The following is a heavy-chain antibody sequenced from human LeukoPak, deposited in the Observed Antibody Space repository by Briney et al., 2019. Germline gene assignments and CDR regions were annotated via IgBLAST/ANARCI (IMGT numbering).Heavy chain of an antibody. CDR2: ITPSDGTT. J-gene: IGHJ4*02. CDR1: GYTLSDHA. Sequence: ASVKVSCKASGYTLSDHAIHWVRRAPGQGLEGTGVITPSDGTTGFPQKFQGRVTLNADMTTGTLYMELSSLRSEDTAVYYCARGPSTGTSRAYSDSWGQGTLVTVAS. D-gene: IGHD1-7*01. V-gene: IGHV1-46*01. CDR3: ARGPSTGTSRAYSDS.